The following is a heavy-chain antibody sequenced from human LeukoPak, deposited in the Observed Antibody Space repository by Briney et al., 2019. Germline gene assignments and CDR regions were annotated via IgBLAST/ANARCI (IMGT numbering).Heavy chain of an antibody. Sequence: GGSLRLSCAASGFPFNSYVMTWVRQAPGKGLGWVSVISGSGGLTYHADSVKGRFTVSSDNSKNTLYLQMNSLRAEDTAVYSWANGYSHYIWGSYRSHHFDIWGQGTMVTVSS. CDR2: ISGSGGLT. V-gene: IGHV3-23*01. D-gene: IGHD3-16*02. CDR3: ANGYSHYIWGSYRSHHFDI. J-gene: IGHJ3*02. CDR1: GFPFNSYV.